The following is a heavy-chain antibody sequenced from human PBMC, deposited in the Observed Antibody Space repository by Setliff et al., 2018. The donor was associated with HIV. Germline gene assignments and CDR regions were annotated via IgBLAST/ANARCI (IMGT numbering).Heavy chain of an antibody. D-gene: IGHD5-12*01. V-gene: IGHV3-7*01. CDR2: INQDGSER. J-gene: IGHJ4*02. CDR3: HSGYDTEEQSYFDY. CDR1: GFTLSRYW. Sequence: GGSLRLSCAASGFTLSRYWMSWVRQAPGKGLEWVANINQDGSERHYVDSVKGRFTISRDNAKNLLSLQMNSLRAEDTGVYYCHSGYDTEEQSYFDYWGQGTLVTVSS.